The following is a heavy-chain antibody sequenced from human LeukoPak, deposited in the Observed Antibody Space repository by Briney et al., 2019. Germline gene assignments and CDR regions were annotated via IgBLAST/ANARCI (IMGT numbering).Heavy chain of an antibody. D-gene: IGHD3-22*01. Sequence: PGGSLRLSCAASEFTVSSNSMSWVRQAPGKGLEWVSGVYSGGSTFYADSVKGRFIISRDSSKNTLYLQMNTLRAEDTAVYYCAGGHSSSSYFNAYHLWGQGTMVTVSS. J-gene: IGHJ3*01. CDR3: AGGHSSSSYFNAYHL. CDR1: EFTVSSNS. CDR2: VYSGGST. V-gene: IGHV3-53*01.